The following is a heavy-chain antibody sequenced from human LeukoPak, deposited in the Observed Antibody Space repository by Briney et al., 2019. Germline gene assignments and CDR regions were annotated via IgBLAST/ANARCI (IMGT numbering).Heavy chain of an antibody. CDR1: GDSVNNTNYY. J-gene: IGHJ4*02. V-gene: IGHV4-39*07. CDR2: INYRGNT. D-gene: IGHD6-6*01. CDR3: ARMTYRSSSPFFNF. Sequence: PSETLSLTCNVSGDSVNNTNYYWAWIRQPPGKGLEWIGSINYRGNTYFNPSLKSRITLSVDSSMNQFSLKLTSVTAADTAMFFCARMTYRSSSPFFNFWGQGTLVTVSS.